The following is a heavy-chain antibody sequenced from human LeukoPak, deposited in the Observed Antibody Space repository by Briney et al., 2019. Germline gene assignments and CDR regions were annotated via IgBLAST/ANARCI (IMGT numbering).Heavy chain of an antibody. J-gene: IGHJ6*02. D-gene: IGHD3-10*01. V-gene: IGHV3-30-3*01. CDR3: ARGDYYGSGTYYYYGMDV. Sequence: PGGSLRLSCAASGFTFSSYAMHWVRQAPGQGLEWVAVISYDGSNTYYADSVKGRFTISRDNSKNTLYLQMNSLRAEDTAVYYCARGDYYGSGTYYYYGMDVWGQGTTVTVSS. CDR2: ISYDGSNT. CDR1: GFTFSSYA.